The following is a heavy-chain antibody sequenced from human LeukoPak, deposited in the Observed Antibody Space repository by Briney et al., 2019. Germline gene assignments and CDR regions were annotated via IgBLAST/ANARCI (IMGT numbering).Heavy chain of an antibody. V-gene: IGHV1-18*01. Sequence: GASVKVSCKASGYTFTSYGISWVRQAPGQGLEWMGWISAYNGNTNYAQKLQGRVTMTTDTSTSTAYMELRSLRSDDTAVYYCAGDHRYSGYDSESEVWGQGTLVTVSS. CDR2: ISAYNGNT. D-gene: IGHD5-12*01. J-gene: IGHJ4*02. CDR1: GYTFTSYG. CDR3: AGDHRYSGYDSESEV.